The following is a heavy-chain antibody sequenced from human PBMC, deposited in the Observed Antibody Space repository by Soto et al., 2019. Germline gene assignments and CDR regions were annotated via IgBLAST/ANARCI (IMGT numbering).Heavy chain of an antibody. Sequence: DLEWIGYIYYSGSTYYNPSLKSRVTISVDTSKNQFSLKLSSVTAADTAVYYCARGADRGQRMGAFDIWGQGTMVTVSS. J-gene: IGHJ3*02. CDR2: IYYSGST. CDR3: ARGADRGQRMGAFDI. D-gene: IGHD1-26*01. V-gene: IGHV4-31*02.